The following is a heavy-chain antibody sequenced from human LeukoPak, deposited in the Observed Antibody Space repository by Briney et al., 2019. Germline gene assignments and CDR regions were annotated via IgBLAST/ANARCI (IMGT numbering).Heavy chain of an antibody. CDR3: AGLGVMVLVYQFEY. CDR2: ISYSGST. D-gene: IGHD2-8*01. J-gene: IGHJ4*02. V-gene: IGHV4-39*07. CDR1: GGSITSSKYF. Sequence: SETLSLTCAVSGGSITSSKYFWGWIRQPPGKELELIGIISYSGSTDYNPSLKSRVTISTDTSTNQVSLKLTSVTAADTAVYYCAGLGVMVLVYQFEYWGRGTPVTVSS.